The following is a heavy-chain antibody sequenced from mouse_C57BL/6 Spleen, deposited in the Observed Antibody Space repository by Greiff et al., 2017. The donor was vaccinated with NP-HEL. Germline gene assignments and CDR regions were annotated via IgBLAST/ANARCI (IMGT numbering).Heavy chain of an antibody. J-gene: IGHJ2*01. CDR2: ISSGGSYT. CDR1: GFTFSSYG. Sequence: EVQLQESGGDLVKPGGSLKLSCAASGFTFSSYGMSWVRQTPDKRLEWVATISSGGSYTYYPDSVKGRFTISRDNAKHTLYLQMSHLKSEDTAMYYCARERDYGSSYYDYWGQGTTLTVSS. D-gene: IGHD1-1*01. CDR3: ARERDYGSSYYDY. V-gene: IGHV5-6*01.